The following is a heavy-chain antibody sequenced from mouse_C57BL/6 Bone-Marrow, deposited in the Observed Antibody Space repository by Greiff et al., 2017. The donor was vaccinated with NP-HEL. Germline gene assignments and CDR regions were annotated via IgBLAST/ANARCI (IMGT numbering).Heavy chain of an antibody. CDR2: IYPRSGNT. CDR3: ARRHYYGSSHWYFDV. CDR1: GYTFTSYG. V-gene: IGHV1-81*01. Sequence: VQLQQSGAELARPGASVKLSCKASGYTFTSYGISWVKQRTGQGLEWIGEIYPRSGNTYYNEKFKGKATLTADKSSSTAYMELRSLTSEDSAVYFCARRHYYGSSHWYFDVWGTGTTVTVSS. J-gene: IGHJ1*03. D-gene: IGHD1-1*01.